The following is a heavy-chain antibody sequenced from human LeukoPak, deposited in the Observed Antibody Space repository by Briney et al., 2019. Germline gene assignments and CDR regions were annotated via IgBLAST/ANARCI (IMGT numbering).Heavy chain of an antibody. J-gene: IGHJ4*02. Sequence: GGSLRLSCAASGFTFSSYGMHWVRQAPGKGLEWVAFIPYDGSNKYYADSVKGRFTISRDSSKNTLYLQMNSLGAEDTAVYYCAKDRPSYGDYGGYFDYWGQGTLVTVSS. D-gene: IGHD4-17*01. CDR2: IPYDGSNK. V-gene: IGHV3-30*02. CDR3: AKDRPSYGDYGGYFDY. CDR1: GFTFSSYG.